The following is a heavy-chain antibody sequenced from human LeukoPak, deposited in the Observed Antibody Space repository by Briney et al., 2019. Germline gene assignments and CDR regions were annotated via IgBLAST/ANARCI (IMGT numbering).Heavy chain of an antibody. V-gene: IGHV1-2*02. CDR1: GYTFTGYY. D-gene: IGHD3-10*01. J-gene: IGHJ4*02. CDR2: INPNSGGT. Sequence: ASVKVSCKASGYTFTGYYMHWVRQAPGRGLEWMGWINPNSGGTNYAQKFQGRVTMTRDTSISTAYMELSRLRSDDTAVYYCATGSGLLWFGERFDYWGQGTLVTVSS. CDR3: ATGSGLLWFGERFDY.